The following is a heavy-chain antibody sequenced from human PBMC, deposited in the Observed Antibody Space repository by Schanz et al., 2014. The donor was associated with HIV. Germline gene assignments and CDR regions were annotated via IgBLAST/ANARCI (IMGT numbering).Heavy chain of an antibody. CDR2: ISYDGSNQ. CDR3: ARRDYGDYYYYYGMDV. D-gene: IGHD4-17*01. V-gene: IGHV3-30-3*01. J-gene: IGHJ6*02. Sequence: VQLVESGGGLVQPGRSLRLSCAASGFTFDDYAMHWVRQAPGKGLEWVAVISYDGSNQYYADSVKGRFTISRDNSKNTLYLQMNSLRAEDTAVYYCARRDYGDYYYYYGMDVWGQGTTVTVSS. CDR1: GFTFDDYA.